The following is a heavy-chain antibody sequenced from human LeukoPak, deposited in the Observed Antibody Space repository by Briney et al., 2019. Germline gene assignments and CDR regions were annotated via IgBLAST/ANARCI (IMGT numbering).Heavy chain of an antibody. J-gene: IGHJ4*02. Sequence: SETLSLTCTVSGASISNYYWSWIRQPPGKGLEWIGYFYYRGGTNYNPSLKGRVTISVDTSNSQFSLKLSSVTAADTAVYYCARIYYYGSLYYFDYWGQGTLVTVSS. CDR1: GASISNYY. V-gene: IGHV4-59*01. D-gene: IGHD3-10*01. CDR2: FYYRGGT. CDR3: ARIYYYGSLYYFDY.